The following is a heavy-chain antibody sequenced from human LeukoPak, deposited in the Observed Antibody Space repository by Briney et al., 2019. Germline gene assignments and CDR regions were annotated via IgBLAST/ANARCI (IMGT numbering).Heavy chain of an antibody. CDR2: ISSSGSTI. Sequence: GGSLRLSCAASGFTFSSYEMNWVRQAPGKGLEWVSYISSSGSTIYYAGSVKGRFTISRDNAKNSLYLQMNSLRAEDTAVYYCARAPGAVAGTSAFDIWGQGTMVTVSS. J-gene: IGHJ3*02. D-gene: IGHD6-19*01. CDR3: ARAPGAVAGTSAFDI. V-gene: IGHV3-48*03. CDR1: GFTFSSYE.